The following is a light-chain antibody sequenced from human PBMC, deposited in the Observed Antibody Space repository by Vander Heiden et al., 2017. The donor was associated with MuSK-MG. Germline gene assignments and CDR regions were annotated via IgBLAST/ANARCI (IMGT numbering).Light chain of an antibody. J-gene: IGKJ4*01. Sequence: EIVLTQSPATLSLSPGERATLSCRASQSVSSYLAWYQPKPGQAPRLLIYDASNRATGIPARFSGSGYGTDFTLTISSLEPEDFAVYSCQQRSNWPSLTFGGGTKVEIK. CDR2: DAS. CDR3: QQRSNWPSLT. CDR1: QSVSSY. V-gene: IGKV3-11*01.